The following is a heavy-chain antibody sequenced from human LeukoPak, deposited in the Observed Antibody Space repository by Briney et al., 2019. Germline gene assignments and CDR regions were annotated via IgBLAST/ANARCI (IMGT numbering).Heavy chain of an antibody. CDR3: ATMLRGITVPLFDD. CDR1: GFTLTELS. CDR2: FDPEDGET. Sequence: ASVKVSCKVSGFTLTELSMHWVRQAPGKGLEWMGGFDPEDGETIYAQNFQDRVTMTEDTFTDTAYMDLSSLRSEDTAVYYCATMLRGITVPLFDDWGQGTLVTVSS. V-gene: IGHV1-24*01. D-gene: IGHD3-10*01. J-gene: IGHJ4*02.